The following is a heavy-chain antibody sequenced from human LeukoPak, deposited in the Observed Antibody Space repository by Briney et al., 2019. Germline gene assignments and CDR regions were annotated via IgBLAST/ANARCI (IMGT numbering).Heavy chain of an antibody. D-gene: IGHD3-10*02. Sequence: GGSLRLSCAASGFTFSSYWMHWVRQAPGKGLVWVSRINSDGSSPSYADSVKGRFTISRDNAKNSLYLQMNSLSAEDTAVYYCAISGITMNGGVWGKGTTVTISS. CDR2: INSDGSSP. J-gene: IGHJ6*04. CDR3: AISGITMNGGV. V-gene: IGHV3-74*01. CDR1: GFTFSSYW.